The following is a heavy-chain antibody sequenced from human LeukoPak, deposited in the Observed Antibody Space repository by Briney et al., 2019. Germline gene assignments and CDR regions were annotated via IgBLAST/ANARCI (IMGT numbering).Heavy chain of an antibody. J-gene: IGHJ3*02. V-gene: IGHV4-4*07. CDR2: IYTSGGT. D-gene: IGHD1-1*01. CDR3: ARWITTQGTFDI. CDR1: GGSISTYY. Sequence: RPSETLSLTCTVSGGSISTYYWNWLRQPAGKGLEWIGRIYTSGGTNYNASLKSRVTLSLDTSKNQFSLKLTSVTAADTAVCYCARWITTQGTFDIWAQGTMVTVSS.